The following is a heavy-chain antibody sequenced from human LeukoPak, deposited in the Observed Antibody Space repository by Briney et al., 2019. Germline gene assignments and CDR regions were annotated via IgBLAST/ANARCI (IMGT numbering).Heavy chain of an antibody. CDR2: ISSSTTYI. V-gene: IGHV3-21*01. Sequence: GGSLRLSCAASGFIFRAYSMNWVRQAPAKGLEWVSSISSSTTYIYYGDTVKGRFTIARDNAENSLYLQMNSLRAEDTAVYYCARGDTFDFWGQGTLVTVSS. J-gene: IGHJ4*02. CDR1: GFIFRAYS. CDR3: ARGDTFDF.